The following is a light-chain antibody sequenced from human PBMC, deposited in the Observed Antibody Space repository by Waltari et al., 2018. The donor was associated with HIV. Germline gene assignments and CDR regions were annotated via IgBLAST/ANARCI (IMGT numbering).Light chain of an antibody. CDR1: QIVSSAY. CDR2: GAS. V-gene: IGKV3-20*01. CDR3: QQYGNSPET. J-gene: IGKJ1*01. Sequence: EIVLTQSLGTLSLSPGERATLSCRASQIVSSAYLAWYQQKPGQAPRLLIYGASTRATGVPDRFSGSGFGTDFTLTISRLEPEDFAVYYCQQYGNSPETFGQGARVEI.